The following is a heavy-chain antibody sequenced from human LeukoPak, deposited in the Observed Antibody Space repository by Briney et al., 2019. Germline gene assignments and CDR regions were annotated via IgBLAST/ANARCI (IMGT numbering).Heavy chain of an antibody. D-gene: IGHD3-10*01. V-gene: IGHV3-33*01. J-gene: IGHJ4*02. CDR2: IWYDGSNK. CDR1: GFTFSSYG. CDR3: ARALSRFYGYYFDY. Sequence: GRSLRLSCAASGFTFSSYGMHWVRQAPGKGLEWVAVIWYDGSNKYYADSVKSRFTISRDNSKNTLYLQMNSLRAEDTAVYYCARALSRFYGYYFDYWGQGTLVTVSS.